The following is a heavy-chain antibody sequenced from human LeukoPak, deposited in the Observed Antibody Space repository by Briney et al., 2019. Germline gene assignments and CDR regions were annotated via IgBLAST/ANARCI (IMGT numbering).Heavy chain of an antibody. CDR3: ARDLPYYYGSGTEEDRNWFDP. CDR1: GYSISSGYY. Sequence: SETLSLTCTVSGYSISSGYYWGWIRQPPGKGLEWIGSIYHSGRTFYNPSLKSRVTISVDTSKNQFSLKLTSVTAADTAVYYCARDLPYYYGSGTEEDRNWFDPWGQGTLVTVSS. J-gene: IGHJ5*02. CDR2: IYHSGRT. D-gene: IGHD3-10*01. V-gene: IGHV4-38-2*02.